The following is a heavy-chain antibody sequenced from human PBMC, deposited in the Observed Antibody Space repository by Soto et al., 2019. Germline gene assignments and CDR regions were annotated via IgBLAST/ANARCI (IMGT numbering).Heavy chain of an antibody. CDR3: FDIFF. V-gene: IGHV3-11*01. CDR2: ISNSGDTI. CDR1: GFAFSDHY. J-gene: IGHJ3*01. Sequence: QVQLVESGGGLVKPGGSLRLSCAASGFAFSDHYMTWIRQAPGKGLEWISFISNSGDTIHYADSVKGRFTISRDKGKNSLYLQVNSLRAEDTAVYYCFDIFFWGQGPMVTVSS. D-gene: IGHD3-9*01.